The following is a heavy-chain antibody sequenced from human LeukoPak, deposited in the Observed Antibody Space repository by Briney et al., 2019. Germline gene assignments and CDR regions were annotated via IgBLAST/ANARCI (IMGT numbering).Heavy chain of an antibody. CDR1: GFTFSSYW. CDR3: ARDPTLYGMDV. V-gene: IGHV3-74*01. J-gene: IGHJ6*02. D-gene: IGHD2/OR15-2a*01. Sequence: NPGRSLTLSCAASGFTFSSYWMHCARQAPGKGRGCVSRINRDGSSTSYADSVKGRFTISRDNAKNTLYLQMNSLRAEDTAVYYCARDPTLYGMDVWGQGTTVTVSS. CDR2: INRDGSST.